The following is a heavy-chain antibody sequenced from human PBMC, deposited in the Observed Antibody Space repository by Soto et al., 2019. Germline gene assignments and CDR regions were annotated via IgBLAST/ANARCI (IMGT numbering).Heavy chain of an antibody. J-gene: IGHJ4*02. CDR1: GGSISSDNW. V-gene: IGHV4-4*02. D-gene: IGHD6-6*01. Sequence: QVQLEESGPGLVEPSGTLSLTCAFSGGSISSDNWWTWVRQPPGKGLEWVGEIYHSGSTNYNPSLESRVTISADKAKNQFALKLESVTAADTAIYYCASRIGARPFWGQGTLVTVSS. CDR3: ASRIGARPF. CDR2: IYHSGST.